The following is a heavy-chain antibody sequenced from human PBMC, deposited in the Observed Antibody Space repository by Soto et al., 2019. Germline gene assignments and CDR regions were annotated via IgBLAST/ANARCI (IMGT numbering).Heavy chain of an antibody. J-gene: IGHJ4*02. Sequence: QVQLVESGGGVVQPGRSLRLSCEASGFTFSNYGMHWVRQAPGKGLEWVAVIWNDGTSRYYADSVKGRFTISRDNSKNTLFLQMTNLSAEDTAVYYFARPDIVAAIGGALDCWGQGTLVTVSS. D-gene: IGHD5-12*01. CDR1: GFTFSNYG. V-gene: IGHV3-33*01. CDR3: ARPDIVAAIGGALDC. CDR2: IWNDGTSR.